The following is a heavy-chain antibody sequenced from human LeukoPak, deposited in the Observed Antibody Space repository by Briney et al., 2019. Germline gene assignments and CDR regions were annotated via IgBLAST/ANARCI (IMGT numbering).Heavy chain of an antibody. CDR1: GFTFNNHA. Sequence: GGSLRVSCAASGFTFNNHAMSWVRQAPGMGLEWVSGISGSDGTTNYADSVKGRFTVSRDNSKNTLYLQMNSLRGEETAVYYCAKGLSSSTWADFDYWGQGTLVTVSS. D-gene: IGHD6-13*01. CDR2: ISGSDGTT. J-gene: IGHJ4*02. V-gene: IGHV3-23*01. CDR3: AKGLSSSTWADFDY.